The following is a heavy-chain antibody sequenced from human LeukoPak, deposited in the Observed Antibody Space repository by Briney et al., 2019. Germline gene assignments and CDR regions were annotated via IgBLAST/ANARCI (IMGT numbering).Heavy chain of an antibody. V-gene: IGHV3-7*01. CDR2: INQDGNIK. J-gene: IGHJ3*01. CDR1: GFTFSNYW. Sequence: GGSLRLSCAASGFTFSNYWMNWVRRAPGRGLEWVASINQDGNIKYSVASVTGRFTISRDNAENSLYLQMNSLRAEDTGVYYCARILPGAVGDVLDLWGQGTMVTVTS. CDR3: ARILPGAVGDVLDL. D-gene: IGHD6-19*01.